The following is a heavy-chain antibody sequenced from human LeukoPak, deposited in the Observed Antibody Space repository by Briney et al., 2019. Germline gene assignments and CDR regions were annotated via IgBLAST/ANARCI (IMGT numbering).Heavy chain of an antibody. D-gene: IGHD1/OR15-1a*01. CDR2: INPNSGRT. V-gene: IGHV1-2*02. J-gene: IGHJ3*01. Sequence: ASVKVSCKASGYTFTGYYMHWVRQAPGQGLEWMGWINPNSGRTNYAQKFHDRVTLARDTSNNTSYMELTRLTSDDTAVYFCAREFRTTTWSYDAFDLWGQGTMVTVSS. CDR3: AREFRTTTWSYDAFDL. CDR1: GYTFTGYY.